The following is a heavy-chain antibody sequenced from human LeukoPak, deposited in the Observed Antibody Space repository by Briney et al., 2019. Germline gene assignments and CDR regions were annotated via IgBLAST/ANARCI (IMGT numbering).Heavy chain of an antibody. J-gene: IGHJ4*02. CDR1: GGSFSGYY. Sequence: SETLSLTCAVYGGSFSGYYWSWIRQPPGKGLEWIGEINHSGSTNYNPSLKSRVTISVDTSKNQFSLKLSSVNAADTAVYYCARVIAAAGTVFDYWGQGTLVTVSS. D-gene: IGHD6-13*01. CDR2: INHSGST. CDR3: ARVIAAAGTVFDY. V-gene: IGHV4-34*01.